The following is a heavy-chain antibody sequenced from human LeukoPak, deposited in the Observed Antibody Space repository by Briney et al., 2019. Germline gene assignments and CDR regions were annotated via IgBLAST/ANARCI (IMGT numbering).Heavy chain of an antibody. V-gene: IGHV3-74*01. CDR2: VKGDGSFT. Sequence: GGSLRLSCAASGFTFSSYWMHWVRQAPGKGLVWVSRVKGDGSFTNYADSVYGRFTISRDNAKNTLYLHMHSLRAEDTAVYYCVRDGDDFNFDYWGQENLVTVSS. J-gene: IGHJ4*02. D-gene: IGHD5-24*01. CDR3: VRDGDDFNFDY. CDR1: GFTFSSYW.